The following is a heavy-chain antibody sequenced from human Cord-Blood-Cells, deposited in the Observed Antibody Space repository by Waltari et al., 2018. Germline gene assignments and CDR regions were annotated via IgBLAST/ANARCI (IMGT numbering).Heavy chain of an antibody. CDR3: ARGRLEVPAVDDAFDI. CDR2: INPNSGGT. D-gene: IGHD2-2*01. Sequence: QVQLVQSGAEGKKPGASVTVSCTASGYTFTGYYMPWVGPAPGQGLEWMGWINPNSGGTNYAQKFQGRVTMTRDTSISTAYMELSRLRSDDTAVYYCARGRLEVPAVDDAFDIWGQGTMVTVSS. J-gene: IGHJ3*02. CDR1: GYTFTGYY. V-gene: IGHV1-2*02.